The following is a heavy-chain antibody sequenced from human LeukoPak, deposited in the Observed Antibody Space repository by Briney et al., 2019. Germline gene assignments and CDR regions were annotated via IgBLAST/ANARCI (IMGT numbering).Heavy chain of an antibody. J-gene: IGHJ3*02. CDR3: VRHQDSGDYQRAFDI. CDR2: IYYRRVT. V-gene: IGHV4-39*01. CDR1: GGSISSNNYY. Sequence: SETLSLTCTVSGGSISSNNYYWGWIRQPPGKGPEWIGSIYYRRVTYYNPSLKSRVTISVDTSKNQFSLKLNSVTAADTGVYYCVRHQDSGDYQRAFDIWGQGTMVTVSS. D-gene: IGHD4-17*01.